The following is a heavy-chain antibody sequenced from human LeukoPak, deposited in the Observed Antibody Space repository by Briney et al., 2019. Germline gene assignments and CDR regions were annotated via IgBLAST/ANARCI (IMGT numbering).Heavy chain of an antibody. D-gene: IGHD3-9*01. CDR1: GYTFTGYY. V-gene: IGHV1-46*03. CDR2: INPSGGST. CDR3: ARDYDILTGALDY. J-gene: IGHJ4*02. Sequence: ASVKVSCKASGYTFTGYYMHWVRQAPGQGLEWMGIINPSGGSTSYAQKFQGRVTMTRDTSTSTVYMELSSLRFGDTAVYYCARDYDILTGALDYWGQGTLVTVSS.